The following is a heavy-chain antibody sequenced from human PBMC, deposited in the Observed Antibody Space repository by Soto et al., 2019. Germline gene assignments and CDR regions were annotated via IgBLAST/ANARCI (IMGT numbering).Heavy chain of an antibody. V-gene: IGHV3-21*01. CDR1: GFTFSSHA. CDR3: ARDPLWFGEIGYFDS. CDR2: IDSGSSFI. J-gene: IGHJ4*02. D-gene: IGHD3-10*01. Sequence: EVQLVESGGGLVKPGGSLRLSCAASGFTFSSHAMNWVRQAPGKGLEWVSSIDSGSSFIYYADSVKGRFTISRDNAKNSPHLPMSSLRAEDTAVYYCARDPLWFGEIGYFDSWGQGALVTVSS.